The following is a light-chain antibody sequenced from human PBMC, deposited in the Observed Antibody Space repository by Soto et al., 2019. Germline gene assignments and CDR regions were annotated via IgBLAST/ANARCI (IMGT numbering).Light chain of an antibody. CDR3: QQYNDWPFT. Sequence: EIVMTQSPGTLSVSPGERATLSWRASQSVSVNLAWYQQKPGQAPRLLIYGVSTRATGIPARFSGSESGTEFTLTISSLQSEDFAVYYCQQYNDWPFTFGPGTKVDIK. CDR2: GVS. CDR1: QSVSVN. V-gene: IGKV3-15*01. J-gene: IGKJ3*01.